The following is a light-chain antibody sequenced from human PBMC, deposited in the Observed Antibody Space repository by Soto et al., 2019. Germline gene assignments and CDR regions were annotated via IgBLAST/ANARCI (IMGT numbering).Light chain of an antibody. J-gene: IGKJ2*01. CDR2: GAS. V-gene: IGKV3-20*01. CDR1: QSVSSSY. Sequence: EIVLTQYPGTLSLSPGERATLSCRASQSVSSSYLAWYQQKPGQAPRLLIYGASSRATGSQDRFSRSGAGTDFTLTISRLEPEDFAVYYCQQYGSSPLYTFGQGTKLEIK. CDR3: QQYGSSPLYT.